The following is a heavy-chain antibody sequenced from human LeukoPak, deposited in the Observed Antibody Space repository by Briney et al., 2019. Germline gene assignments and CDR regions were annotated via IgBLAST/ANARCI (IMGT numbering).Heavy chain of an antibody. J-gene: IGHJ4*02. CDR3: ARVNYGSATKEDY. CDR2: ISHSGNT. Sequence: SETLSLTCAVYGGSFSHYYWSWIRQPPGKGLEWIGQISHSGNTNYNPSLKSRITISVDTSKNQFSLKLSPVTAADTAVYYCARVNYGSATKEDYWGQGTLVTVSS. V-gene: IGHV4-34*01. CDR1: GGSFSHYY. D-gene: IGHD3-10*01.